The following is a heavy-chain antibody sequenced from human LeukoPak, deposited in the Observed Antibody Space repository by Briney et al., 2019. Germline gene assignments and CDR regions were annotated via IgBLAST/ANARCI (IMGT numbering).Heavy chain of an antibody. CDR3: ARGILGSSGRYIDY. CDR2: IYSGGST. D-gene: IGHD3-22*01. CDR1: GFTVSSNY. V-gene: IGHV3-66*01. Sequence: GGSLRLSCAASGFTVSSNYMSWVRQAPGKGLEWVSVIYSGGSTYYADSVKGRFTISRDNSKNTLYLQMNSLRAEDTAVYYCARGILGSSGRYIDYWGQGTLVTVSS. J-gene: IGHJ4*02.